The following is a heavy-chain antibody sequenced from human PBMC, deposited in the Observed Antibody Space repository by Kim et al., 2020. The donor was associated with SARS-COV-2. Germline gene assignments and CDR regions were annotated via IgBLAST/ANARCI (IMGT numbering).Heavy chain of an antibody. J-gene: IGHJ3*02. Sequence: GGSLRLSCAASGFTFDDYAMHWVRQAPGKGLEWVSGISWNSGSIGYADSVKGRFTISRDNAKNSLYLQMNSLRAEDTALYYCASHGDSSGYYYENAFDI. CDR2: ISWNSGSI. CDR3: ASHGDSSGYYYENAFDI. D-gene: IGHD3-22*01. V-gene: IGHV3-9*01. CDR1: GFTFDDYA.